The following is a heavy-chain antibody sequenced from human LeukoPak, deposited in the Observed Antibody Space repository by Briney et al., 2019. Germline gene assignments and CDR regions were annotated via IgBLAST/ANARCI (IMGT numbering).Heavy chain of an antibody. CDR3: ARDTRYGYYYDSSGYDHSFDY. CDR2: ISSSSSYI. J-gene: IGHJ4*02. D-gene: IGHD3-22*01. V-gene: IGHV3-21*01. Sequence: PGGSLRLSCAASGFTFSSYSMNWVRQAPGKGLEWVSSISSSSSYIYYADSVKGRFTISRDNAKNSLYLQMNSLRAEDTAVYYCARDTRYGYYYDSSGYDHSFDYCGEGTLVTVSS. CDR1: GFTFSSYS.